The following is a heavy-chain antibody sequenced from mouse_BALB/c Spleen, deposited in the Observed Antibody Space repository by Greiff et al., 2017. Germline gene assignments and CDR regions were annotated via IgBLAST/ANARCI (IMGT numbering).Heavy chain of an antibody. CDR3: ARTYYYYGSSLYAMDY. CDR1: GYTFTSYV. J-gene: IGHJ4*01. Sequence: EVQLQESGPELVKPGASVKMSCKASGYTFTSYVMHWVKQKPGQGLEWIGYINPYNDGTKYNEKFKGKATLTSDKSSSTAYMELSSLTSEDSAVYYCARTYYYYGSSLYAMDYWGQGTSVTVSS. V-gene: IGHV1-14*01. D-gene: IGHD1-1*01. CDR2: INPYNDGT.